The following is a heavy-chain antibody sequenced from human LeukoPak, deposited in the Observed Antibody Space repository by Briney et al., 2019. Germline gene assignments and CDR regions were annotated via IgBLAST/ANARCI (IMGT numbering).Heavy chain of an antibody. V-gene: IGHV3-23*01. CDR3: AKALLYDSSGYCYYYYGMDV. CDR2: ISGSGGST. CDR1: GFTFSSYA. J-gene: IGHJ6*02. D-gene: IGHD3-22*01. Sequence: PGGSLRLSCAASGFTFSSYAMSWVRQAPGKGLEWVSAISGSGGSTYYAGSVKGRFTISRDNSKNTLYLQMNSLRAEDTAVYYCAKALLYDSSGYCYYYYGMDVWGQGTTVTVSS.